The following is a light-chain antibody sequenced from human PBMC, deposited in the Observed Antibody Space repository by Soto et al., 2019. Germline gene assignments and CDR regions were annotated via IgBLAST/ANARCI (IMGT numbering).Light chain of an antibody. Sequence: QSALTQPASVSGSPGQSITISCTGTSSDVGDYNYVSWYQQHPGNAPKFIIYGVSNRPSGISNRFSASKSGNTASLTVSGIQAEDEADYYCSSYTATNTLVFGGGTKLTVL. CDR2: GVS. V-gene: IGLV2-14*01. CDR1: SSDVGDYNY. J-gene: IGLJ2*01. CDR3: SSYTATNTLV.